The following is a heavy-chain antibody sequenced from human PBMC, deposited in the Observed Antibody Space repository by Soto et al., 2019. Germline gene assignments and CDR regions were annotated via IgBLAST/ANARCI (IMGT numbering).Heavy chain of an antibody. CDR1: GYKFTCYW. D-gene: IGHD3-16*02. CDR3: ARHRSSRDYIWGSYRSDGPDY. Sequence: GDSLKISCKGSGYKFTCYWVCCVRQKKGKGLEWMGIIYPGDSDTRYSPSFQGQVTISADKSISTAYLQWSSLKASDTAMYYCARHRSSRDYIWGSYRSDGPDYWGQGTLVTVSS. V-gene: IGHV5-51*01. CDR2: IYPGDSDT. J-gene: IGHJ4*02.